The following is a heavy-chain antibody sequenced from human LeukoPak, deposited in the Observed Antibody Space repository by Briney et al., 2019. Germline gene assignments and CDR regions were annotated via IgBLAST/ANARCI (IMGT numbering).Heavy chain of an antibody. J-gene: IGHJ3*02. CDR3: ARLGEVSVFLWFGELSDAFDI. CDR1: GYTFTSYG. CDR2: ISAYNGNT. D-gene: IGHD3-10*01. Sequence: ASVKVSCKASGYTFTSYGISWVRQAPGQGLEWMGWISAYNGNTNYAQKLQGRVTMTTDTSTSTAYMELRSLRSDDTAVYYCARLGEVSVFLWFGELSDAFDIWGQGTMVTVSS. V-gene: IGHV1-18*04.